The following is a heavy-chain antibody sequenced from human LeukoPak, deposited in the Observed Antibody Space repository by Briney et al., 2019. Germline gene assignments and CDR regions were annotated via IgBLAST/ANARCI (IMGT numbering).Heavy chain of an antibody. CDR1: GGTFSSYA. D-gene: IGHD3-3*01. CDR2: IIPIFGTA. Sequence: SVKVSCKASGGTFSSYAISWVRQAPGQGLEWMGRIIPIFGTANYAQKFQGRVTIATDESTSTAYLELSSLRSEDTAVYYCAREALNPSYYDFWSGYPFDYWGQGTLVTVSS. J-gene: IGHJ4*02. V-gene: IGHV1-69*05. CDR3: AREALNPSYYDFWSGYPFDY.